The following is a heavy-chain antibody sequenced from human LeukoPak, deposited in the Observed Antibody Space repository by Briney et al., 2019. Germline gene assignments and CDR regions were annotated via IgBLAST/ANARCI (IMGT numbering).Heavy chain of an antibody. J-gene: IGHJ3*02. V-gene: IGHV3-30-3*01. CDR3: AREWFIAVAGVHDAFDI. CDR1: GFTFSSYA. D-gene: IGHD6-19*01. CDR2: ISYDGSNK. Sequence: PGGSLRLSCAASGFTFSSYAMHWVRQAPGKGLEWVAVISYDGSNKYYADSVKGRFTIFRDNSKNTLYLQMNSLRAEDTAVYYCAREWFIAVAGVHDAFDIWGQGTMVTVSS.